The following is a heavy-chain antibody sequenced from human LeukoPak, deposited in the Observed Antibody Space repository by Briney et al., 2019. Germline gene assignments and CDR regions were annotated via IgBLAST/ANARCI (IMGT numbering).Heavy chain of an antibody. J-gene: IGHJ6*03. Sequence: SETLSLTCTVSGGSISTYYWSWIRQPPGKGLEWIGHIYSRGSTYYNPSLKSRVTISVDTSKNQFSLKLSSVTAADTAVYYCARSYSSSSHYYYYYMDVWGKGTTVTVSS. D-gene: IGHD6-6*01. V-gene: IGHV4-4*08. CDR2: IYSRGST. CDR3: ARSYSSSSHYYYYYMDV. CDR1: GGSISTYY.